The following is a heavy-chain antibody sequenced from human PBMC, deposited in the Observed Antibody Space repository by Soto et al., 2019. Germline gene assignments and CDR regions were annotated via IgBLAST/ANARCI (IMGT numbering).Heavy chain of an antibody. CDR2: ISYDGSNK. CDR3: ARDGSSSWGNWFDP. J-gene: IGHJ5*02. V-gene: IGHV3-30-3*01. D-gene: IGHD6-13*01. CDR1: GFTFSSYA. Sequence: QVQLVESGGGVVQPGRSLRLSCAASGFTFSSYAMHWVRQAPGKGLEWVAVISYDGSNKYYADSVKGRFTISRDNSKNTLYLQMNSLRAEDTAVYYGARDGSSSWGNWFDPWGQGTLVTVSS.